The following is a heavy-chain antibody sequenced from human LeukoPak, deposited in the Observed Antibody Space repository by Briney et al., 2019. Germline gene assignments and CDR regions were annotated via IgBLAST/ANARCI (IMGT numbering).Heavy chain of an antibody. CDR1: GFTFSSYW. Sequence: PGGSLRLSCAASGFTFSSYWMHWVRHAPGKGLVWVSRVNSDGSSTTYADSVKGRFTISRDNAKNTLYLQMNSLRAEDTAVCYCARGSTQYSSGWYGLDYWGQGTLVTVSS. J-gene: IGHJ4*02. V-gene: IGHV3-74*01. CDR2: VNSDGSST. D-gene: IGHD6-19*01. CDR3: ARGSTQYSSGWYGLDY.